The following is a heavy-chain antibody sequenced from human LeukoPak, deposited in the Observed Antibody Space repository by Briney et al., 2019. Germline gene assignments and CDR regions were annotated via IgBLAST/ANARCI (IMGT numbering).Heavy chain of an antibody. CDR3: AKMDVNGATYYFDY. Sequence: VISANGGNTYYADSVRGRFTISRDNSRNMMYLQMNSLRADDTAVYYCAKMDVNGATYYFDYWGQGTLVTVSS. J-gene: IGHJ4*02. CDR2: ISANGGNT. D-gene: IGHD2-2*03. V-gene: IGHV3-23*01.